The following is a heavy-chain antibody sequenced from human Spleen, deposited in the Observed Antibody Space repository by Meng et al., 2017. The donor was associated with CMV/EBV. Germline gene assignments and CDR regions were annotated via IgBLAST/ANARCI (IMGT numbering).Heavy chain of an antibody. V-gene: IGHV3-23*01. CDR1: GFTFSDSG. CDR2: ISGSGGGT. Sequence: GESLKISCATSGFTFSDSGMNWVRQAPGKGLEWVSAISGSGGGTYYAASVKGRFTISRDNSKNTLYLQMSSLRAEDTAVYYCAKNPPSDLWGRGTLVTVSS. J-gene: IGHJ2*01. CDR3: AKNPPSDL.